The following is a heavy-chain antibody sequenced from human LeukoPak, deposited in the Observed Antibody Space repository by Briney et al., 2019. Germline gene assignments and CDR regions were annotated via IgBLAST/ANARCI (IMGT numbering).Heavy chain of an antibody. CDR3: AKAAYNYGPFDY. Sequence: GGSLRLSCAASGFTLSNYAMSWVRQAPGKGLQWVSGISSSGGSTYQVDSVKGRFTISRDNSKNTLYLQMNSLRAEDTAVYYCAKAAYNYGPFDYWGQGTLVLVSS. V-gene: IGHV3-23*01. D-gene: IGHD5-18*01. J-gene: IGHJ4*02. CDR1: GFTLSNYA. CDR2: ISSSGGST.